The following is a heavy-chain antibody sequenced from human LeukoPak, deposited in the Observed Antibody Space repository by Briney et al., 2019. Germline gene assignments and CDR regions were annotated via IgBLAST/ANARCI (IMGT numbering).Heavy chain of an antibody. Sequence: ASVKVSCKASGYTFTSYGISWVRQAPGQGLEWLGWISAYNGNTNYAQKLQGRVTMTTDTSTSTAYMELRSLRADNTAVYYCARDLYYDSSGYYFWGQGTLVTVSS. CDR3: ARDLYYDSSGYYF. CDR2: ISAYNGNT. CDR1: GYTFTSYG. D-gene: IGHD3-22*01. J-gene: IGHJ4*02. V-gene: IGHV1-18*01.